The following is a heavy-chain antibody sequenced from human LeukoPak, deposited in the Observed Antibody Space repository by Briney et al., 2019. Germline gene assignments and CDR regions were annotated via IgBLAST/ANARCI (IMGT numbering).Heavy chain of an antibody. J-gene: IGHJ3*02. CDR3: AKDPIVFNSGDYYLGAFNI. V-gene: IGHV3-23*01. D-gene: IGHD2-21*02. CDR1: GFTFSSFA. Sequence: GGSLTLSCAASGFTFSSFALNWVRQAPGKGPEWVSAISSSCGKTWYADSVKGRFTISRDDSKNTLYLQMNSLRAEDTAVYYCAKDPIVFNSGDYYLGAFNIWGPGTMVTVSS. CDR2: ISSSCGKT.